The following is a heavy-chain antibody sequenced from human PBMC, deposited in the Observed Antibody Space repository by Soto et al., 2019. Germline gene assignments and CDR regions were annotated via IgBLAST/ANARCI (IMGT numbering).Heavy chain of an antibody. V-gene: IGHV4-31*03. D-gene: IGHD2-2*01. CDR1: GGSISSGGYY. CDR3: ARFLRVPAVRIFAI. CDR2: IYYSGST. J-gene: IGHJ3*02. Sequence: QVQLQESGPGLVKPSQTLSLTCTVSGGSISSGGYYWSWIRQHPGKGLEWIGDIYYSGSTYYNPSSKARGTLSVDTSKNQFALKLSSVTAADKAVDYCARFLRVPAVRIFAIWGKGTMVPVSS.